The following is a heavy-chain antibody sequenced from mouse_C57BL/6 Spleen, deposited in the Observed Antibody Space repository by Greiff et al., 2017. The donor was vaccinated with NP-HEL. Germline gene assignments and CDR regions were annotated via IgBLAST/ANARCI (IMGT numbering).Heavy chain of an antibody. Sequence: QLKQSGAELVRPGTSVKLSCKASGYTFTSYWMHWVKQRPGQGLEWIGVIDPSDSYTNYNQKFKGKATLTVDTSSSTAYMQLSSLTSEDSAVYYCARKRYFDFDYWGQGTTLTVSS. V-gene: IGHV1-59*01. CDR3: ARKRYFDFDY. J-gene: IGHJ2*01. D-gene: IGHD2-12*01. CDR2: IDPSDSYT. CDR1: GYTFTSYW.